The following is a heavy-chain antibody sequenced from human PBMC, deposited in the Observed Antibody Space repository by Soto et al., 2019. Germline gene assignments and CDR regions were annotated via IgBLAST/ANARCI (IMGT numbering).Heavy chain of an antibody. CDR3: ARAGVYCSGGSCYSYHYYMAV. CDR1: GYTFTGYY. Sequence: ASVKVSWKASGYTFTGYYMHWVRPAPGQGLEWMGWINPNSGGTNYAQKFQGWVTMTRDTSISTAYMELSRLRSDDTAVYYCARAGVYCSGGSCYSYHYYMAVWGKGTTVTVSS. CDR2: INPNSGGT. J-gene: IGHJ6*03. V-gene: IGHV1-2*04. D-gene: IGHD2-15*01.